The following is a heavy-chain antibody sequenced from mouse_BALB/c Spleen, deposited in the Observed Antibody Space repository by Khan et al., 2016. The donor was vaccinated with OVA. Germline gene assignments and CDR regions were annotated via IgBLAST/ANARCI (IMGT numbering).Heavy chain of an antibody. CDR3: VRDGAYHRNDGWFAY. CDR2: INPSNGYT. D-gene: IGHD2-14*01. CDR1: GYTFTSYT. Sequence: VQLQESGAELARPGASVKMSCKASGYTFTSYTIHWIKKRPGQGLEWIGYINPSNGYTNYNQTFKDKATLTTDQSSTTAYLQLSSLTSDDSAVYNCVRDGAYHRNDGWFAYWGQGTLVTVSA. V-gene: IGHV1-4*01. J-gene: IGHJ3*01.